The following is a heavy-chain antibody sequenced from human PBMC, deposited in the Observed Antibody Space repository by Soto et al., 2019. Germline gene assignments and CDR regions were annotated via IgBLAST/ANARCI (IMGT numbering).Heavy chain of an antibody. Sequence: QVQLVQSGAEVKKPGASVKVSCKASGYTFTSYGISWVRQAPGQGLEWMGWISAYNGNTNYAQKLQGRVTMTTDTSTRTAYMELRSLRSDATAVYYFARGDFSGTSCYTCPLDYWGQGTLVTVSS. CDR1: GYTFTSYG. CDR3: ARGDFSGTSCYTCPLDY. CDR2: ISAYNGNT. J-gene: IGHJ4*02. D-gene: IGHD2-2*02. V-gene: IGHV1-18*04.